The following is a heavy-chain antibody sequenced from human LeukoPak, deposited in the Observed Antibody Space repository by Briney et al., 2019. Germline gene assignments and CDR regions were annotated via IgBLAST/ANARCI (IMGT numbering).Heavy chain of an antibody. D-gene: IGHD1-26*01. CDR2: ISAYNGNT. J-gene: IGHJ6*03. V-gene: IGHV1-18*01. Sequence: VASVKVSCTASGYTFTSYGISWVRQAPGQGLEWMGWISAYNGNTNYAQELQGRVTMTTDTSTSTAYMELRSLRSDDTAVYYCARFGGSYRTSYYYMDVWGKGTTVTV. CDR1: GYTFTSYG. CDR3: ARFGGSYRTSYYYMDV.